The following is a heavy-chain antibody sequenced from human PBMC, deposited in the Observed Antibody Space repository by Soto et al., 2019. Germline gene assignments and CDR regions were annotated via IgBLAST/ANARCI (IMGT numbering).Heavy chain of an antibody. J-gene: IGHJ3*02. CDR2: INPNSVGT. CDR3: GREPMVRAAHGFDI. D-gene: IGHD3-10*01. Sequence: QVQLVQSGAEVKKPGASVKVSCKASGYTFTGHYMHWVRQAPGQGLEWMGWINPNSVGTNYAQKFQGRVTMTRDTSTSTAYRGLSRLRSDDTAVYYCGREPMVRAAHGFDIWGQGKMVTVSS. CDR1: GYTFTGHY. V-gene: IGHV1-2*02.